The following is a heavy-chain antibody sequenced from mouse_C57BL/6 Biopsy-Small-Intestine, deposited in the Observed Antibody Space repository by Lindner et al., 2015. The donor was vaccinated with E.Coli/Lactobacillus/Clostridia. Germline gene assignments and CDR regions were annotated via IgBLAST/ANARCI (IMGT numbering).Heavy chain of an antibody. J-gene: IGHJ1*03. CDR3: ARGDYGSSYRYFDV. Sequence: VQLQESGAELVRPGTSVKMSCKASGYAFSSSWMNWVKQRPGKGLEWIGQIYPGDGDTNYNGKFKGKATLTADKSSSTAYMQLSSLTSEDSAVYFCARGDYGSSYRYFDVWGTGTTVTVSS. D-gene: IGHD1-1*01. V-gene: IGHV1-80*01. CDR1: GYAFSSSW. CDR2: IYPGDGDT.